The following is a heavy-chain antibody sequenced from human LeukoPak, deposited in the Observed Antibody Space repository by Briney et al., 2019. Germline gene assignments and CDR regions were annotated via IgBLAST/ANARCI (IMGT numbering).Heavy chain of an antibody. CDR2: IYSGSDYI. V-gene: IGHV3-21*01. Sequence: GGSLRLSCVASGFTFSSDRMNWVRQAPGKGVEWVSTIYSGSDYIYYADSVKGRFTISRDNAKNSLYLQMNSLRAEDTAIYYCARDLPVSGAYHQFDSWGQGTLVTVSS. CDR3: ARDLPVSGAYHQFDS. D-gene: IGHD4/OR15-4a*01. CDR1: GFTFSSDR. J-gene: IGHJ4*02.